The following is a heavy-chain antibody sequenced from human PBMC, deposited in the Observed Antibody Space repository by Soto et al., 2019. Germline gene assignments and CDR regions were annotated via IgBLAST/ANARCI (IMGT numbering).Heavy chain of an antibody. CDR2: ISYDGSNK. CDR1: GFTFSSYG. D-gene: IGHD4-17*01. V-gene: IGHV3-30*18. J-gene: IGHJ4*01. CDR3: AKPGLKSTVNTGLAY. Sequence: LRLSCAASGFTFSSYGMHWVRQAPGKGLEWVAVISYDGSNKYYADSVKGRFTISRDNSKSTLYLQMNSLRAEDTAVYYCAKPGLKSTVNTGLAYWG.